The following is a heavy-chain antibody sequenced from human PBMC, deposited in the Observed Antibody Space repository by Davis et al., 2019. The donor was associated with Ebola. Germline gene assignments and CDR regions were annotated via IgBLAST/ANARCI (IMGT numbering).Heavy chain of an antibody. CDR2: IYYSGST. V-gene: IGHV4-30-4*01. CDR3: ARAPAWSQINYYCFDY. D-gene: IGHD3-10*01. J-gene: IGHJ4*02. CDR1: GGSISSGDYY. Sequence: SETLSLTCTVSGGSISSGDYYWSWIRQPPGKGLEWIGYIYYSGSTYYNPSLKSRVTISVDTSKNQFSLKLSSVTAADTAVYYCARAPAWSQINYYCFDYWGQGTLVTVSS.